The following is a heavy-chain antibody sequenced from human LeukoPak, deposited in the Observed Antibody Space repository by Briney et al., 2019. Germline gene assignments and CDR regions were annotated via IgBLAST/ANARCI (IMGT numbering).Heavy chain of an antibody. J-gene: IGHJ5*02. V-gene: IGHV4-34*01. CDR3: ARYGAAGWFDP. CDR2: INHSGST. Sequence: SETLSLTCAVYGGSFSGYYWSWIRQPPGEGLEWIGEINHSGSTNYNPSLQRRVTISVDTSKNQFSLKLSSVTAADTAVYYCARYGAAGWFDPWGQGTLVTVSS. D-gene: IGHD4/OR15-4a*01. CDR1: GGSFSGYY.